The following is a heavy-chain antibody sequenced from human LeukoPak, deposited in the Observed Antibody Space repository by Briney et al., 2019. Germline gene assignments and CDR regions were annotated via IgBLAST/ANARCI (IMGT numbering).Heavy chain of an antibody. CDR1: GFTFSSYW. CDR3: ARGYCSSTSCYELDY. CDR2: INSDGSST. Sequence: GSLRLSCPASGFTFSSYWMHWVRQAPGKGLVWVSRINSDGSSTSYADSVKGRFTISRDNAKNTLHLQMNSLRAEDTAVYYCARGYCSSTSCYELDYWGQGTLVTVSS. V-gene: IGHV3-74*01. D-gene: IGHD2-2*01. J-gene: IGHJ4*02.